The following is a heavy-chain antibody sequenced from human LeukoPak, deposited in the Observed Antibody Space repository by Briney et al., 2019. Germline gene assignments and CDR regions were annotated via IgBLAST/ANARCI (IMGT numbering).Heavy chain of an antibody. V-gene: IGHV3-48*01. CDR1: GFTFTTYS. D-gene: IGHD2-8*01. J-gene: IGHJ4*02. Sequence: PGGSLRLSCAASGFTFTTYSMNWVRQAPGKGLEWVSYISSSSSTIYDADSVKGRFTISRDNAKNSLYLQMNSLRAEDTAVYYCARGHLYHFDCWGQGILVTVPS. CDR2: ISSSSSTI. CDR3: ARGHLYHFDC.